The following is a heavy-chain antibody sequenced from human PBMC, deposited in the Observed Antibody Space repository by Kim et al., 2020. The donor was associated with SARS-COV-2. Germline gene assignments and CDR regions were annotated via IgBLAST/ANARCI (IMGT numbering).Heavy chain of an antibody. Sequence: ASVKVSCKASGYTFSNYAIHWVRQAPGQRLECMGWIIGGNGNTYYSPKFQGRVTFTRDTSATTAYMELSSLRSEDTAVYYCARGGGPGLRYRGQGTLVTVSS. V-gene: IGHV1-3*01. CDR2: IIGGNGNT. D-gene: IGHD2-15*01. CDR3: ARGGGPGLRY. J-gene: IGHJ4*02. CDR1: GYTFSNYA.